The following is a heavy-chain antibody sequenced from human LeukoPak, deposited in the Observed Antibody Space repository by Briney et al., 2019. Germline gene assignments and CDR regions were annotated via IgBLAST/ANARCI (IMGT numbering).Heavy chain of an antibody. CDR1: GGSFSGYY. CDR2: INHSGST. D-gene: IGHD3-22*01. J-gene: IGHJ4*02. CDR3: ARSNYYDSSGYYFSYAFDY. Sequence: PSGTLSLTCAVYGGSFSGYYWSWIRQPPGKGLEWIGEINHSGSTNYNPSLKSRVTISVDTSKNQFSLKLSSVTAADTAVYYCARSNYYDSSGYYFSYAFDYWGQGTLVTVSS. V-gene: IGHV4-34*01.